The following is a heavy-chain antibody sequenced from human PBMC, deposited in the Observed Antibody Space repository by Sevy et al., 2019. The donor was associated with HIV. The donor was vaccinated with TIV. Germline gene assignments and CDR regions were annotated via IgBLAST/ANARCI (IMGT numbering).Heavy chain of an antibody. CDR1: GLTVSSNY. J-gene: IGHJ4*02. V-gene: IGHV3-66*01. D-gene: IGHD5-18*01. Sequence: GGSLRLSCAASGLTVSSNYMSWVRQAPGKGLEWVSVTYSGGNTYYADSVKGRFTVSRDNSKNTLYLQMNSLRAEDTAVYYCARDGRGYSYGRFDYWGQGTLVTVSS. CDR3: ARDGRGYSYGRFDY. CDR2: TYSGGNT.